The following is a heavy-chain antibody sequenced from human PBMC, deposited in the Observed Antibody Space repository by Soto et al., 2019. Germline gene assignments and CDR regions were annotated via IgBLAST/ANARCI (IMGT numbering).Heavy chain of an antibody. CDR1: GFTLSGYA. V-gene: IGHV3-64*01. J-gene: IGHJ6*03. CDR2: ISSNGVGT. CDR3: ARRARPDFYHMDV. Sequence: EVQLAESGGGLAQPGGSLRLSCAASGFTLSGYAMDWVRQAPGKGLEYVSGISSNGVGTYYAKSVQGRFTISRDNSKKTGYLQMGSLRPEDRAGYYCARRARPDFYHMDVWGKGTTVTVSS. D-gene: IGHD6-6*01.